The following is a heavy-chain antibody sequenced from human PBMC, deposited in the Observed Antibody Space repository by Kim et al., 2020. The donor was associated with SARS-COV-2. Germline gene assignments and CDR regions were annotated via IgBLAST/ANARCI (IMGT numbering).Heavy chain of an antibody. J-gene: IGHJ5*02. V-gene: IGHV4-34*01. CDR3: ARDLGPLRIGQQLKNWFDP. CDR1: GGSFSGYY. D-gene: IGHD6-13*01. Sequence: SETLSLTCAVYGGSFSGYYWSWIRQPPGKGLEWIGEINHSGSTNYNPSLKSRVTISVDTSKNQFSLKLSSVTAADTAVYYCARDLGPLRIGQQLKNWFDPWGQGTLVTVSS. CDR2: INHSGST.